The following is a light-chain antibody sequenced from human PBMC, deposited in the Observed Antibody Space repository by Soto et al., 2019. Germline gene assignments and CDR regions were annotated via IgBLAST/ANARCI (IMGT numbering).Light chain of an antibody. CDR1: SSDVGGYNY. CDR3: CSHAGDNTYV. J-gene: IGLJ1*01. V-gene: IGLV2-8*01. Sequence: VLTQPPSASGSPGQSVTISCTGTSSDVGGYNYVSWYQQHPGKAPKLMIYEVTKRPSGVPDRFSGSKSGNTASLTVSGLQAEDEADYFCCSHAGDNTYVFGTGTKVTVL. CDR2: EVT.